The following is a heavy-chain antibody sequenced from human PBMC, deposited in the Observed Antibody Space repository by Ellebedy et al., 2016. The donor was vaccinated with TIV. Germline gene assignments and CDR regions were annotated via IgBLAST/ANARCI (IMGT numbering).Heavy chain of an antibody. CDR2: IPGSSSST. D-gene: IGHD2/OR15-2a*01. V-gene: IGHV3-11*06. Sequence: GGSLRLSCAASGFTFSDYSMAWIRQAPGKGLEWISYIPGSSSSTNYADSVKGRFTIYRDNAKKSLFLQMNSLRAEDTAVYYCARLFSTTWYFFDFWGQGTLVTVSS. J-gene: IGHJ4*02. CDR3: ARLFSTTWYFFDF. CDR1: GFTFSDYS.